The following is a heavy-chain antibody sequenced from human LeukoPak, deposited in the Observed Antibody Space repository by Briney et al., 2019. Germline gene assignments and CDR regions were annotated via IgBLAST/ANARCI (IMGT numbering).Heavy chain of an antibody. V-gene: IGHV5-51*01. D-gene: IGHD3-22*01. CDR2: IYPGDSDT. Sequence: GESLKISCKGPGYSFTTYWIAWVRQMPGKGLEWMGIIYPGDSDTRYSPSFQGQVTISADKSISTAYLQWSSLKASDTAMYYCARRRYYDSSGYYLRADYYFDYWGQGTLVTVSS. CDR3: ARRRYYDSSGYYLRADYYFDY. CDR1: GYSFTTYW. J-gene: IGHJ4*02.